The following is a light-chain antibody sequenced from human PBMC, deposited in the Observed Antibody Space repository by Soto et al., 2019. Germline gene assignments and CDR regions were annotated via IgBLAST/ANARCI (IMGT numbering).Light chain of an antibody. V-gene: IGLV2-8*01. Sequence: QSALTQPPSASGSPGQSVTISCTGTSSDVGGYNYVSWYQQHPGKAPKVMMYEVSKRPSGVPDRFSGSKSGNTASLTVSGLQAEDEADYYCSSSGVTNSIKVFGGGTKLTVL. CDR2: EVS. CDR1: SSDVGGYNY. CDR3: SSSGVTNSIKV. J-gene: IGLJ2*01.